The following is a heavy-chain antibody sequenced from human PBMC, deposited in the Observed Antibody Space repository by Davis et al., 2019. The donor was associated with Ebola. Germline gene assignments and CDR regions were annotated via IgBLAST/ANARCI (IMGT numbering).Heavy chain of an antibody. J-gene: IGHJ4*02. CDR3: ARMSIAARPIDY. V-gene: IGHV4-59*12. D-gene: IGHD6-6*01. Sequence: SETLSLTCTVSGGSISSYYWSWIRQPPGKGLEWIGYIYYSGSTNYNPPLKSRVTISVDTSKNQFSLKLSSVTAADTAVYYCARMSIAARPIDYWGQGTLVTVSS. CDR2: IYYSGST. CDR1: GGSISSYY.